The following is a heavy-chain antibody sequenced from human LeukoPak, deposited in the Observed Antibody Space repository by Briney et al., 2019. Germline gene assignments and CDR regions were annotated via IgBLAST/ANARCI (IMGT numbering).Heavy chain of an antibody. V-gene: IGHV4-34*01. Sequence: SETLSLTCTVSGGSISSYYWSWIRQPPGKGLEWIGEINHSGSTNYNPSLKSRVTISVDTSKNQFSLKLSSVTAADTAVYYCAITGSFDYWGQGTLVTVSS. CDR3: AITGSFDY. J-gene: IGHJ4*02. CDR1: GGSISSYY. CDR2: INHSGST.